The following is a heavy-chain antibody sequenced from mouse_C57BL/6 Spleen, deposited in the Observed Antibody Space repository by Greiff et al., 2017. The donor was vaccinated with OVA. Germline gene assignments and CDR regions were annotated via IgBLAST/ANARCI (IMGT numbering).Heavy chain of an antibody. J-gene: IGHJ1*03. CDR3: ASKGDDYGRVLQGYFEV. D-gene: IGHD1-1*01. Sequence: QVQLQQPGAELVKPGASVKMSCKASGYTFTSYWITWVKQRPGQGLEWIGDIYPGSGSTNYNEKFKSKATLTVDTSSSTAYMQLSSLTSEDSAVYYCASKGDDYGRVLQGYFEVWGTGTTVTVSS. CDR1: GYTFTSYW. V-gene: IGHV1-55*01. CDR2: IYPGSGST.